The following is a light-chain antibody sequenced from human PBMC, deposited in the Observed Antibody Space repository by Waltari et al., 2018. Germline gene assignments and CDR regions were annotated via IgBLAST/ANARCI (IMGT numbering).Light chain of an antibody. CDR3: QQYGSSPWT. CDR2: GAS. CDR1: QSVSSSY. V-gene: IGKV3-20*01. Sequence: EIVLTQSPGTLSLSPGERATLSCRASQSVSSSYLAWYQQKPGQAPRLLIYGASRATGIPDRFSGSGSGTDFTLTISRLEPEDFAVYYCQQYGSSPWTFGQGTKVGIK. J-gene: IGKJ1*01.